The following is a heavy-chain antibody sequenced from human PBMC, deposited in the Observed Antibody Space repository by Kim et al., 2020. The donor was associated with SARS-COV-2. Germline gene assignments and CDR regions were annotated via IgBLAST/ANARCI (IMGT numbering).Heavy chain of an antibody. D-gene: IGHD2-8*02. J-gene: IGHJ4*02. V-gene: IGHV3-7*01. Sequence: VKSYVDSVKGRFTISRDDAGSSIYLQMNSLRTEDTAVYYCAREGTGGFDFWGQGTLVTVSS. CDR3: AREGTGGFDF. CDR2: VK.